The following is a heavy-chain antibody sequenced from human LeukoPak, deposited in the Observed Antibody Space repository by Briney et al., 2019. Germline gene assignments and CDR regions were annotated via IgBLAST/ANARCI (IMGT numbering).Heavy chain of an antibody. CDR1: GGSISSYY. V-gene: IGHV4-59*01. Sequence: NTSETLSLTCTVSGGSISSYYWSWIRQPPGKGPGWIGYIYYSGSTNYNPSLKSRVTISVDTSKNQFSLKLSSVTAADTAVYYCARVHSSGYYVDWYFDLWGRGTLVTVSS. D-gene: IGHD3-22*01. CDR2: IYYSGST. CDR3: ARVHSSGYYVDWYFDL. J-gene: IGHJ2*01.